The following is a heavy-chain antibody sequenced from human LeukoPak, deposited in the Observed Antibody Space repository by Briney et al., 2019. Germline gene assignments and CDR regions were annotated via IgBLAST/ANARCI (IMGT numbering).Heavy chain of an antibody. Sequence: ASVKVSCKASGYTFTSYDINWVRQATGQGLEWMGWMNPNSGNTGYAQKFQGRVTMTRNTSISTAYMELSSLRSEDTAVYYCARSVTTVTTYFDYWGQGTLVTVPS. J-gene: IGHJ4*02. CDR2: MNPNSGNT. CDR3: ARSVTTVTTYFDY. V-gene: IGHV1-8*01. D-gene: IGHD4-17*01. CDR1: GYTFTSYD.